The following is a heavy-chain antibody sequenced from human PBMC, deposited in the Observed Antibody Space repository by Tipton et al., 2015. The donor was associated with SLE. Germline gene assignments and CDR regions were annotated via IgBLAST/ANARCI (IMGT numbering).Heavy chain of an antibody. D-gene: IGHD6-19*01. CDR1: GFTVSSNY. J-gene: IGHJ5*02. CDR2: IHSGGGT. Sequence: QLVQSGGGLVQPGGSLRLSCAASGFTVSSNYMSWVRQAPGKGLEWVSVIHSGGGTYYADSAKGRFTISRDNSKNTLYLQMNSLRVEDTAVYYCARGRAVAGLWFDPWGQGTLVTVSS. CDR3: ARGRAVAGLWFDP. V-gene: IGHV3-53*04.